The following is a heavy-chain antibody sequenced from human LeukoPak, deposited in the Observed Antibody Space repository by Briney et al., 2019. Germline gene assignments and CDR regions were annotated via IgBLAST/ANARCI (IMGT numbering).Heavy chain of an antibody. J-gene: IGHJ4*02. D-gene: IGHD4-23*01. Sequence: ASETLSLTCTVSGGSISSYYWSWIRQPPGKGLEWIGYIYYSGSTNYNPSLKSRVTISVDTSKNQFSLKLSSVTAADTAVYYCARGHYGGIDYWGQGTLVTVSS. CDR3: ARGHYGGIDY. V-gene: IGHV4-59*12. CDR1: GGSISSYY. CDR2: IYYSGST.